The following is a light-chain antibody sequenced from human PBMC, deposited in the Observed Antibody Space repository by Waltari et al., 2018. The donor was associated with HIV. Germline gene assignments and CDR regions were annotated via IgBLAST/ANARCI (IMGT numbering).Light chain of an antibody. J-gene: IGLJ3*02. CDR2: SDS. Sequence: SLLTQPPSTSAAPGQRVNISCSGSRSYLATTSVFWYQQVPGAAPNLIMYSDSHRRYGFPDRFSGSKSGNSASLTISALRSEDEAIYYCATWADSLRAWVFGGRTKVTVL. CDR1: RSYLATTS. CDR3: ATWADSLRAWV. V-gene: IGLV1-47*02.